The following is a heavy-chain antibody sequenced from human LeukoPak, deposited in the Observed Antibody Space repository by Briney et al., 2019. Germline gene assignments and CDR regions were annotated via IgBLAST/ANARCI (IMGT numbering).Heavy chain of an antibody. D-gene: IGHD6-19*01. CDR3: ARDAVAVAGVDAFDI. J-gene: IGHJ3*02. V-gene: IGHV3-30*04. Sequence: GGSLRLSCAASGFTFSSYAMHWVRQAPGKGLEWVAVISYDGSNKYYADSVKGRFTISRDNSKNTLYLQMNSLRAEDTAVYYCARDAVAVAGVDAFDIWGQGTMGTVSS. CDR1: GFTFSSYA. CDR2: ISYDGSNK.